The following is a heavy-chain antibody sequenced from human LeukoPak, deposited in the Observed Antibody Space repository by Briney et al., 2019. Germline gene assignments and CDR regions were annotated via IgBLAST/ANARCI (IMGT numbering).Heavy chain of an antibody. V-gene: IGHV3-13*01. J-gene: IGHJ6*02. CDR2: IGTAGDT. CDR3: ARADTAMAPTGMDV. CDR1: GFTFSSYW. Sequence: PGGSLRLSCAASGFTFSSYWMSWVRQAPGKGLEWVSAIGTAGDTYYPGSVKGRFTISRENAKNSLYLQMNSLRAGDTAVYYCARADTAMAPTGMDVWGQGTTVTVSS. D-gene: IGHD5-18*01.